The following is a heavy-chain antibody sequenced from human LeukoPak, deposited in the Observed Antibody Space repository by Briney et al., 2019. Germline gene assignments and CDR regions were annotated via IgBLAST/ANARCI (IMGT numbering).Heavy chain of an antibody. CDR1: GFTFGSYG. D-gene: IGHD1-26*01. CDR3: AKDSGSYDSADY. Sequence: GGSLRLSCAASGFTFGSYGMHWVRQAPGKGLEWVAVISYDGSNKYYADSVKGRFTISRDNSKNTLYLQMNSLRAEDTAVYYCAKDSGSYDSADYWGQGTLVTVSS. V-gene: IGHV3-30*18. J-gene: IGHJ4*02. CDR2: ISYDGSNK.